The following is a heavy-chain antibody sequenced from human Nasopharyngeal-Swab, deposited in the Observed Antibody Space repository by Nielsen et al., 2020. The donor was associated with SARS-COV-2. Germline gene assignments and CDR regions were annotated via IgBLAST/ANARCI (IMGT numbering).Heavy chain of an antibody. V-gene: IGHV1-24*01. D-gene: IGHD3-3*01. CDR3: ATSSPIITISPNWFDT. J-gene: IGHJ5*02. Sequence: SATVSCKVSGYTLTELSMHCVRQAPEKALEWMGGFDPEDGETIYAQKFQGRVTMTEDTSTDTAYMELSSLRSEDTAVYYCATSSPIITISPNWFDTWGQGTLVTVSS. CDR1: GYTLTELS. CDR2: FDPEDGET.